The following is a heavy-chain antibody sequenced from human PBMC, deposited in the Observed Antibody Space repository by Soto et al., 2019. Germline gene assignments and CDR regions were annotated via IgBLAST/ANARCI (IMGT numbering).Heavy chain of an antibody. D-gene: IGHD3-3*01. V-gene: IGHV3-23*01. CDR1: GFTFSTYA. Sequence: GGSLRLSCAASGFTFSTYAMSWVRQAPGKGLEWVSTISGSGGGTYYADSVKGRFTISRDNSKNTLYLQLNSLRAEDTAVYYCAKAWSGYYLFDCWGQGTLVTVSS. CDR3: AKAWSGYYLFDC. J-gene: IGHJ4*02. CDR2: ISGSGGGT.